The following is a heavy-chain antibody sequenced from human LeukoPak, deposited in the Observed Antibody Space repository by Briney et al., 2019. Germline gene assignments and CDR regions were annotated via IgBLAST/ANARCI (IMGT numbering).Heavy chain of an antibody. CDR3: AKGEGDY. CDR1: GGSISSYY. Sequence: SETLSLTCTVSGGSISSYYWSWIRQAPGKGLEWIGYIYYTGSTNYNPSLKSRVTISVDTSKNQFALKVRSVTAADTAVYYCAKGEGDYWGQGTLVTVSS. J-gene: IGHJ4*02. D-gene: IGHD2-21*01. CDR2: IYYTGST. V-gene: IGHV4-59*01.